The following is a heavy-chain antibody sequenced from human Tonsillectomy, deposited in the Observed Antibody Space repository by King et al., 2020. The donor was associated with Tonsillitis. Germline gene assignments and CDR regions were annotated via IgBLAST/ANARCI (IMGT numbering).Heavy chain of an antibody. V-gene: IGHV3-53*01. Sequence: QLVQSGGGLIQPGGSLRLSCAASGFTVSSNYMTWVRQAPGKGLEWVSVIYSGGSTYYADSGKGRFTISRDNSKNTLYLQMNSLRAEDTAVYYCARDLMGATAGFDYWGQGTLVTVSS. D-gene: IGHD1-26*01. J-gene: IGHJ4*02. CDR1: GFTVSSNY. CDR3: ARDLMGATAGFDY. CDR2: IYSGGST.